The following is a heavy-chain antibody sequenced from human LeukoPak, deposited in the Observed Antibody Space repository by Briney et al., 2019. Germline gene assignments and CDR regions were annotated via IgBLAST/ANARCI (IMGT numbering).Heavy chain of an antibody. CDR3: ARVGLGTYAFDI. CDR1: GFTFSSYS. Sequence: PGGSLRLFCAASGFTFSSYSMNWVRQAPGKGPEWVSSISSSSSYIYYADSVKGRSTISRDNAKNSLYLQMNSLRAEDTAVYYCARVGLGTYAFDIWGQGTMVTVSS. CDR2: ISSSSSYI. J-gene: IGHJ3*02. D-gene: IGHD1-26*01. V-gene: IGHV3-21*01.